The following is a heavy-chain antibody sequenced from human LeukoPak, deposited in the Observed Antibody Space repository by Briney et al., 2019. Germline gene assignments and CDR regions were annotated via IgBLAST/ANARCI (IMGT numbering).Heavy chain of an antibody. D-gene: IGHD3-10*01. CDR2: ISHDGSNK. Sequence: GGPLRLSWAASGFTFSSYGMHWVRKAPGKGLEWGAFISHDGSNKYYADSVKGRFTISRDNSKNTLYLQMNSLRAEDTAVYYCANENYYGSGSYPDYWGQGTLVTVSS. CDR1: GFTFSSYG. V-gene: IGHV3-30*18. CDR3: ANENYYGSGSYPDY. J-gene: IGHJ4*02.